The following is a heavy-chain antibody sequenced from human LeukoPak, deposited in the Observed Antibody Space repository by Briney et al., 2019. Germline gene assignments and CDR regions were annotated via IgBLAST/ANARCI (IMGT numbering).Heavy chain of an antibody. Sequence: PSETLSLTCTVSGGSISSYYWGWIRQPPGKGLEWIGYIYYSGSTNYNPSLKSRVTISVDTSKNQFSLKLSSVTAADTAVYYCARGRGYSYGSLDYWGQGTLVTVSS. CDR2: IYYSGST. J-gene: IGHJ4*02. D-gene: IGHD5-18*01. CDR1: GGSISSYY. V-gene: IGHV4-59*01. CDR3: ARGRGYSYGSLDY.